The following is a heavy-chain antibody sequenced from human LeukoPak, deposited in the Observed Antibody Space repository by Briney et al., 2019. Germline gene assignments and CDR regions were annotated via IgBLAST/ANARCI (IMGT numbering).Heavy chain of an antibody. D-gene: IGHD1-20*01. CDR3: AREGYNWDAFDI. Sequence: PGGSLRLSCAASGITISRYWMHWVRQAPGKGLVWVSPVSGDGTTTNYADSVKGRFTISRDNSKNTLYLQMNSLRAEDTAVYYCAREGYNWDAFDIWGQGTMVTVSS. J-gene: IGHJ3*02. V-gene: IGHV3-74*01. CDR1: GITISRYW. CDR2: VSGDGTTT.